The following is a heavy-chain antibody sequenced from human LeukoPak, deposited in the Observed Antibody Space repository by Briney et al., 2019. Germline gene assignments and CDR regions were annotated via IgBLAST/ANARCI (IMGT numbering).Heavy chain of an antibody. CDR1: GGSFSGYY. CDR2: INHSGST. V-gene: IGHV4-34*01. D-gene: IGHD3-22*01. Sequence: SETLSLTCAVYGGSFSGYYWSWIRQPPGKGLEWIGEINHSGSTNYNPSLKSRVTISVDTSKDQFSLKLSSVTAADTAVYYCARYDSSGSDGMDVWGQGTTVTVSS. CDR3: ARYDSSGSDGMDV. J-gene: IGHJ6*02.